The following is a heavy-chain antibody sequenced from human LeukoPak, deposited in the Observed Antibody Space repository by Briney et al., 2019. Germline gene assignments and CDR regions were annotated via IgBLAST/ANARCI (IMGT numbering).Heavy chain of an antibody. CDR3: AREIDRDGYNRFFDY. CDR2: INAGNGNT. J-gene: IGHJ4*02. CDR1: GYTFTTYV. Sequence: ASVKVSCKASGYTFTTYVMHWVRQAPGQRLEWMGWINAGNGNTRYSQKFQGRVTITRDTSASTAFMDLTSLRSEDTAIYHCAREIDRDGYNRFFDYWGQGTLVTVSS. V-gene: IGHV1-3*01. D-gene: IGHD5-24*01.